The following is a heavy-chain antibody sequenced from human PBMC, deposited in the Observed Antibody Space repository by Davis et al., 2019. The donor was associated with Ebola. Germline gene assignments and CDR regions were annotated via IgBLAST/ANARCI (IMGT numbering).Heavy chain of an antibody. CDR2: IYSGGST. CDR3: ARDREGIAAAGEYFQH. D-gene: IGHD6-13*01. Sequence: GESLKISCAASGFTVSSNYMSWVRQAPGKGLEWVSVIYSGGSTYYADSVKGRFTISRDNSKNTLYLQMNSLRAEDTAVYYCARDREGIAAAGEYFQHWGQGTLVTVSS. J-gene: IGHJ1*01. V-gene: IGHV3-53*01. CDR1: GFTVSSNY.